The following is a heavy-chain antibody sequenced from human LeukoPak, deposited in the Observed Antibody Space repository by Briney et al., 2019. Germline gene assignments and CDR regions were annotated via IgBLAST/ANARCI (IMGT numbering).Heavy chain of an antibody. D-gene: IGHD3-3*01. Sequence: ASVKVSCKASGGTFSSYAISWVRQAPGQGLEWMGGIIPIIGTANYAQKFQGRVTITADESTSTAYMELSSLRSEDTAVYYCARDPPSYDFWSGYYATDYYGMDVWGQGTTVTVSS. CDR1: GGTFSSYA. CDR3: ARDPPSYDFWSGYYATDYYGMDV. J-gene: IGHJ6*02. CDR2: IIPIIGTA. V-gene: IGHV1-69*13.